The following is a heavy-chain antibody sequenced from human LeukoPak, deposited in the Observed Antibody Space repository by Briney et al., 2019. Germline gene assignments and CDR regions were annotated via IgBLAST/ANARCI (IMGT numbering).Heavy chain of an antibody. J-gene: IGHJ4*02. CDR1: VYTFTSYG. CDR3: ARDDDYYDSSGSLDY. Sequence: ASVTVSCKASVYTFTSYGISWVRQAPGQGLGWLGWISAYNGNTNYAQKLQGRVTMTTDTSTSTAYMELRSLRSDDTAVYYCARDDDYYDSSGSLDYWGQGTLVTVSS. V-gene: IGHV1-18*01. CDR2: ISAYNGNT. D-gene: IGHD3-22*01.